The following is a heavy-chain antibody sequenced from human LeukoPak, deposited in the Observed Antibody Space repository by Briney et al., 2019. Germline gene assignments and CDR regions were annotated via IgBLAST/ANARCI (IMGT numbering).Heavy chain of an antibody. CDR1: SGSISSTSYY. CDR2: IIYSGNT. D-gene: IGHD6-19*01. CDR3: ARPLLYSSGWGYFDY. V-gene: IGHV4-39*01. Sequence: SETLSLTCTASSGSISSTSYYWGWIRQPPGRGLEWIGGIIYSGNTYYNPSLKSRVTISVDTTKNQFSLKLTSVTAADTAVYYCARPLLYSSGWGYFDYWGQGTLVTVSS. J-gene: IGHJ4*02.